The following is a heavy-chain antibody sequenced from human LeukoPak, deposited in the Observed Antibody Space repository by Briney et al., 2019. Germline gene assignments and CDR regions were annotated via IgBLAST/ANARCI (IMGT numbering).Heavy chain of an antibody. J-gene: IGHJ4*02. CDR2: IIPIFGTV. Sequence: ASVKVSCKASGGTFSSYAISWVRQAPGQGLEWMGGIIPIFGTVNYAQKFQGRVTITADESTSTAYMELSSLRSEDTAVYYCARGAEVYTAMVTWGQGTLVTVSS. CDR1: GGTFSSYA. D-gene: IGHD5-18*01. V-gene: IGHV1-69*13. CDR3: ARGAEVYTAMVT.